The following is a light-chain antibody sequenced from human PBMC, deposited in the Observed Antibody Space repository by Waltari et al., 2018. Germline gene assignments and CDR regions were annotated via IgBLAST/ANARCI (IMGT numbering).Light chain of an antibody. J-gene: IGLJ1*01. CDR2: EDN. CDR3: FSTDSSTKGV. CDR1: TLPKQY. V-gene: IGLV3-10*01. Sequence: SYELTQPPSVSVSPGQTARITCPADTLPKQYAYWYQQKSGQAPVLVIYEDNKRPSGIPERFSGSISGTMATLTISGAQVEDEADYYCFSTDSSTKGVFGAGTKVTVL.